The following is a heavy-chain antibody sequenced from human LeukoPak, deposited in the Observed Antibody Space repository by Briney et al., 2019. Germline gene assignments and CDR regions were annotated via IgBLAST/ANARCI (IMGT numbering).Heavy chain of an antibody. CDR1: GFTFSSYS. CDR2: ISSSSSYI. CDR3: VRDPDPGAVAVGYVY. V-gene: IGHV3-21*01. Sequence: GGSLRLSCAASGFTFSSYSMNWVRQAPGKGLEWASSISSSSSYIYYADSVKGRFTISRDNAKNSLYLQMNSLRAEDTAVYYCVRDPDPGAVAVGYVYWGQGTLVTVSS. D-gene: IGHD6-19*01. J-gene: IGHJ4*02.